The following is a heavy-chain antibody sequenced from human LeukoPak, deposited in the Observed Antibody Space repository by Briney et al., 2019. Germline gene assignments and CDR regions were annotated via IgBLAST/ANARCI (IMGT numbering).Heavy chain of an antibody. J-gene: IGHJ5*02. V-gene: IGHV3-23*01. Sequence: PGGTLRLSCAAFGFTFSSYGMSWVRQAPGKGLEWVSAISGSGGSTYYADSVKGRFTISRDNSKNTLYLQMNSLRAEDTAVYYCAKRSIAVAGTPWFDPWGQGTLVTVSS. D-gene: IGHD6-19*01. CDR1: GFTFSSYG. CDR2: ISGSGGST. CDR3: AKRSIAVAGTPWFDP.